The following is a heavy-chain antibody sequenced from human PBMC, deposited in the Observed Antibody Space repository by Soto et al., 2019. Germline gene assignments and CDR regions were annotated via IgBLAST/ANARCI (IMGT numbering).Heavy chain of an antibody. J-gene: IGHJ3*02. CDR2: IYPSGST. V-gene: IGHV4-30-2*01. D-gene: IGHD2-2*01. Sequence: QLQLQESGSGLVKPSQTLSLTCAVSGGSISSGGYSWSWIRQPPGKALEWIGYIYPSGSTYYNPSLKSRVTISVDRSKHQFSLKLSTVTAADTAVYYCAREKYCSSTSCYERGDAFDIWGQGTMVTVSS. CDR1: GGSISSGGYS. CDR3: AREKYCSSTSCYERGDAFDI.